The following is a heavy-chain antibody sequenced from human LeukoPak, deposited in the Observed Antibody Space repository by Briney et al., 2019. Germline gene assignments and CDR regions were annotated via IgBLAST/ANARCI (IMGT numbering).Heavy chain of an antibody. CDR1: GYNINNYG. CDR3: AREHFRVRGPETWFDP. D-gene: IGHD3-10*01. J-gene: IGHJ5*02. Sequence: GASVKVSCKASGYNINNYGIIWVRLAPRHGLEWMGWINPYNGDTDYAQKFQGRVTKTTDTSTSTAYMEVRSLRSDDTAVYYCAREHFRVRGPETWFDPWGQGTFVTVSS. CDR2: INPYNGDT. V-gene: IGHV1-18*01.